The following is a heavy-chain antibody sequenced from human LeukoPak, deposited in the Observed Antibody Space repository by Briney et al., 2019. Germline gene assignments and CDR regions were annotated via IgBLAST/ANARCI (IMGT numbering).Heavy chain of an antibody. CDR3: ARAPTYYYDSSGYYTDAFDI. CDR1: GFTFSSYA. Sequence: PGGSLRLSCAASGFTFSSYAINWVRQAPGKGLEWVSSISGSGGRIYYADSVKGRFTISRDNAKNSLYLQMNSLRAEDTAVYYCARAPTYYYDSSGYYTDAFDIWGQGTMVTVSS. D-gene: IGHD3-22*01. J-gene: IGHJ3*02. V-gene: IGHV3-23*01. CDR2: ISGSGGRI.